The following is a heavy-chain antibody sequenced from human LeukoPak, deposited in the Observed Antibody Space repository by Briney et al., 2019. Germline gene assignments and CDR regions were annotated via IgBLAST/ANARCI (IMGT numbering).Heavy chain of an antibody. CDR3: ARDKRLRHSYTPDY. V-gene: IGHV3-7*01. Sequence: PGGSLRLSCAASGFTFSSHWMSWVRQAPGKGLEGVANIKQDGSEKYYVGSVKGRFTISRDNAKNSLYLQMNSLEAEDTAVYYCARDKRLRHSYTPDYWGQGTLVTVSS. CDR2: IKQDGSEK. CDR1: GFTFSSHW. J-gene: IGHJ4*02. D-gene: IGHD5-18*01.